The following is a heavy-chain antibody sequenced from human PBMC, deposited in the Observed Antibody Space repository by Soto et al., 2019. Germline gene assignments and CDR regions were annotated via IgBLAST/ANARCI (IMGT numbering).Heavy chain of an antibody. CDR3: ARGAGYYGSGSYYQMEY. CDR1: GGSFSGYY. V-gene: IGHV4-34*01. Sequence: SETLSLTCAVYGGSFSGYYWSWIRQPPGKGLEWIGEINHSGSTNYNPSLKSRVTISVDTSKNQFSLKLSSVTAADTAVYYCARGAGYYGSGSYYQMEYWGQGTMVTVSS. D-gene: IGHD3-10*01. J-gene: IGHJ4*02. CDR2: INHSGST.